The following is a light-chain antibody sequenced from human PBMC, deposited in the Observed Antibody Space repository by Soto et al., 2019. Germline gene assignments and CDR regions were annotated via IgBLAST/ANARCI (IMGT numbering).Light chain of an antibody. Sequence: QSVLTQPPSVSGAPGQRVTISCTGSSSTIGAGYDVHWYQQLPGTAPKLLIYGNSNRPSEVPDRFSGSKSGTSASLAITGLQAEDEADYYCQSYGSSLSGVVFGGGTKLTVL. J-gene: IGLJ2*01. CDR1: SSTIGAGYD. CDR2: GNS. CDR3: QSYGSSLSGVV. V-gene: IGLV1-40*01.